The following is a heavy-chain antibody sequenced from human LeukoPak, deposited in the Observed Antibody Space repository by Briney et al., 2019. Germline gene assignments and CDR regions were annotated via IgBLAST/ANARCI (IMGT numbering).Heavy chain of an antibody. V-gene: IGHV3-30*02. CDR3: AKGAGYSYGYEVDY. CDR1: GFTFSSYG. CDR2: IRYDGSNK. Sequence: PGGSLRLSCAASGFTFSSYGIHWVRQAPGKGLEWVAFIRYDGSNKYYADSVEGRFTISRDNSKNTLYLQMNSLRAEDTAVYYCAKGAGYSYGYEVDYWGQGTLVTVSS. J-gene: IGHJ4*02. D-gene: IGHD5-18*01.